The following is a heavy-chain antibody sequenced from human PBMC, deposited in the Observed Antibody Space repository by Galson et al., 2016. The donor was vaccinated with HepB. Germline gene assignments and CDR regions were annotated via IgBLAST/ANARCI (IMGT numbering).Heavy chain of an antibody. J-gene: IGHJ6*02. CDR2: VNPGTGST. D-gene: IGHD4-23*01. CDR3: ARVGSVVTPGSFYYFGMAV. V-gene: IGHV1-46*01. Sequence: SVKVSCKASGYTFTSHSMHWVRQAPGQGLEWMGIVNPGTGSTGYAPKFQGRLSMTRDTSTSTVYMELSSLRSEDTAVYYCARVGSVVTPGSFYYFGMAVWGQGTTVIVSS. CDR1: GYTFTSHS.